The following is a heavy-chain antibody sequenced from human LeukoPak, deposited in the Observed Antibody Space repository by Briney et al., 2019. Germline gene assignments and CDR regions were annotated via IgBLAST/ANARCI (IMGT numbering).Heavy chain of an antibody. D-gene: IGHD3-22*01. V-gene: IGHV3-23*01. CDR2: ISGSGGST. CDR3: ARVPDYYEHYFDY. CDR1: GFTFSSYG. J-gene: IGHJ4*02. Sequence: GGTLRLSCPASGFTFSSYGMSWVRQAPGTGLEWVSAISGSGGSTYYADSVKGRFTISRDNAKNTLYLQMNSLRAEDTAVYYCARVPDYYEHYFDYWGQGALVTVSS.